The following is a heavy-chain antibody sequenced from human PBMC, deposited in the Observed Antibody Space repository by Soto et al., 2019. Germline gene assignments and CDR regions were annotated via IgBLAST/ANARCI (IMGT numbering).Heavy chain of an antibody. CDR3: AREIGVMDV. J-gene: IGHJ6*02. CDR2: ISAYNENT. Sequence: GASVKVSCKASGGTFSIYGISWVRQAPGQGLEWMGWISAYNENTNYAQKFQGRVIMTTDTSTSTAYMELRSLRSDDTAVYYCAREIGVMDVWGQGTTVTVSS. V-gene: IGHV1-18*01. CDR1: GGTFSIYG. D-gene: IGHD3-22*01.